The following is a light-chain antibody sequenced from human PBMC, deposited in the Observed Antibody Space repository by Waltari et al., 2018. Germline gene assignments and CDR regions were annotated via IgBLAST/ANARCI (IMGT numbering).Light chain of an antibody. CDR1: SSDVGGYNY. Sequence: QSALTQPPSASGSPGQSVTISCTGTSSDVGGYNYVSWYQQHPGKAPKLMIYEVSQRPSGVPDRFSGSKSGNTASLTVSGLQAEDEADYYCSSYAGSNNLIFGGGTKLTVV. V-gene: IGLV2-8*01. J-gene: IGLJ2*01. CDR3: SSYAGSNNLI. CDR2: EVS.